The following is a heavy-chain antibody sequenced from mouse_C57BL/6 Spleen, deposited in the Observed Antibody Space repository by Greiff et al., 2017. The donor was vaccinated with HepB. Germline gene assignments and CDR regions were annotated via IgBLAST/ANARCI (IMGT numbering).Heavy chain of an antibody. V-gene: IGHV1-61*01. CDR1: GYTFTSYW. Sequence: QVQLQQPGAELVRPGSSVKLSCKASGYTFTSYWMDWVKQRPGQGLEWIGNIYPSDSETHYNQKFKDKATLTVDKSSSTAYMQLSSLTSEDSAVYYCARSRITTVVAGDYWGQGTSVTVSS. J-gene: IGHJ4*01. D-gene: IGHD1-1*01. CDR2: IYPSDSET. CDR3: ARSRITTVVAGDY.